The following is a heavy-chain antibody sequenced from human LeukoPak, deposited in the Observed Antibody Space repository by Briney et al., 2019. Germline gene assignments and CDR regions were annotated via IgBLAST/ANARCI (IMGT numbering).Heavy chain of an antibody. CDR1: GFTFSSYS. D-gene: IGHD3-22*01. CDR3: ARDTSVVRSSGYYFDY. V-gene: IGHV3-21*01. CDR2: ISSSSSYI. Sequence: PGGSLRLSCAASGFTFSSYSMNWVRQAPGKGLEWVSSISSSSSYIYYADSVKGRFTISRDNAKNSLYLQMNSLRAEDTAVYYCARDTSVVRSSGYYFDYWGQGTLVTVSS. J-gene: IGHJ4*02.